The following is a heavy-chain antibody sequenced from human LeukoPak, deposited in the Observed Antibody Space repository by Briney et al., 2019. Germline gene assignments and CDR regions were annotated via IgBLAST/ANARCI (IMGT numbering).Heavy chain of an antibody. CDR3: ARGIRECSSTSCYGRSFDP. CDR1: GGSFSGYY. V-gene: IGHV4-34*01. Sequence: SETLSLTCAVYGGSFSGYYWRWIRQPPGKGLEWIGEINHSGSTNYNPSLKSRVTISVDTSKNQFSLKLSSVTAADTAVYYCARGIRECSSTSCYGRSFDPWGQGTLVTVSS. CDR2: INHSGST. J-gene: IGHJ5*02. D-gene: IGHD2-2*01.